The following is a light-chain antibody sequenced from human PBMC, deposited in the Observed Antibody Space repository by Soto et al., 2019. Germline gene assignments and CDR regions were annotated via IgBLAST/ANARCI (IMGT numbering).Light chain of an antibody. V-gene: IGKV3-15*01. Sequence: EISMTQSPATLSVSPGEGATLSCRTIHSISTNLSWYQHKRGQSPRLLVYGASTRATGVPARFSGSGSGAEFTLSISSLQSEDFEVYYWQQYNSWPTFGGGTKVEIK. CDR3: QQYNSWPT. CDR2: GAS. CDR1: HSISTN. J-gene: IGKJ4*01.